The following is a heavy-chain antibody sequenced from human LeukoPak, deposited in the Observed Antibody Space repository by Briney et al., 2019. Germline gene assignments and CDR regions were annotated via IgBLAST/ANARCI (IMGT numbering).Heavy chain of an antibody. CDR1: GYTFTDYH. D-gene: IGHD6-13*01. J-gene: IGHJ4*02. Sequence: GASVKVSCKASGYTFTDYHMHRVQQAPGKGLEWMGRVDPEDGETIYAEKFQGRVTITVDTSADTAYMELSSLRSEDTAVYYCATDSLGQQLVRWAQGTLVTVSS. V-gene: IGHV1-69-2*01. CDR3: ATDSLGQQLVR. CDR2: VDPEDGET.